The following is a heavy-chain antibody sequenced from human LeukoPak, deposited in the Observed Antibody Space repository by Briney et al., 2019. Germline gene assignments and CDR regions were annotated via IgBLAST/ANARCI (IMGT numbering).Heavy chain of an antibody. Sequence: GGSLRLSCAASGFTFSNYWMSWVRQAPGKGLEWVANIKQEGSEKYHVDSVKGRFTISRDNSKNTLYLQMSSPRAEDTAVYYCAKGRPTTLGYCGRSICADWYFDLWGRGTLLSVSS. D-gene: IGHD2-2*01. CDR3: AKGRPTTLGYCGRSICADWYFDL. J-gene: IGHJ2*01. CDR1: GFTFSNYW. CDR2: IKQEGSEK. V-gene: IGHV3-7*01.